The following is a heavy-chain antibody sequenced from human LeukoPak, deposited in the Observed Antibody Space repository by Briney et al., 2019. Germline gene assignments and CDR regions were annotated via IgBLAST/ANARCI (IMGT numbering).Heavy chain of an antibody. D-gene: IGHD6-13*01. CDR2: ISAYNGNT. V-gene: IGHV1-18*01. J-gene: IGHJ4*02. CDR1: GYTFTSYG. Sequence: GASVTVSCKASGYTFTSYGISWVRQAPGQGLEWMGWISAYNGNTNYAQKLQGRVTMTTDTSTSTAYMELRSLRSDDTAVYYCARSHSSSWYRGGFDYWGQGTLVTVSS. CDR3: ARSHSSSWYRGGFDY.